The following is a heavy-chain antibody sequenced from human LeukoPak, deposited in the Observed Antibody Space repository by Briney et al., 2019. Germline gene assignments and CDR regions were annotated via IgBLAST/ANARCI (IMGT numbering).Heavy chain of an antibody. CDR3: ARGYDYGDYVGDFDY. Sequence: ASVKVSCKASGYTFTSYPISWVRQAPAQGLEWMGCITTYNGNSKYAQKLQGRVTMTTDTSTSTVYMDLRGLRSDDTAVYYCARGYDYGDYVGDFDYWGQGTLVTVSS. D-gene: IGHD4-17*01. CDR1: GYTFTSYP. CDR2: ITTYNGNS. V-gene: IGHV1-18*01. J-gene: IGHJ4*02.